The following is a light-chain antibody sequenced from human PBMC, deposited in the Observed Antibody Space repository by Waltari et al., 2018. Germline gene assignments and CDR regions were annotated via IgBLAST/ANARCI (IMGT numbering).Light chain of an antibody. Sequence: SYALAQPPSVSVAPGQTAKITCGGDNIGYKGVHWYQQKPGQAPLLVIYDDYDRPAGIPERFSGSNSGNTATLTISRVEAGDVADYYCQVWDNSSDHVVFGGGTKLTVL. CDR1: NIGYKG. CDR3: QVWDNSSDHVV. CDR2: DDY. J-gene: IGLJ3*02. V-gene: IGLV3-21*02.